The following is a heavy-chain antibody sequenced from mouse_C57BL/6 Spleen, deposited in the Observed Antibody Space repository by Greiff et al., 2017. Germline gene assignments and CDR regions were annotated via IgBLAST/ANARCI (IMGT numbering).Heavy chain of an antibody. CDR2: ISSGSSTI. CDR3: ARPQLRLYYCDC. Sequence: EVKLVESGGGLVKPGGSLKLSCAASGFTFSDYGMHWVRQAPEKGLEWVAYISSGSSTIYYADTVKGRFTISRDNAKNTLFLQMTSLRSEDTAMYYCARPQLRLYYCDCWGQSSTRSVS. J-gene: IGHJ2*01. D-gene: IGHD3-2*02. V-gene: IGHV5-17*01. CDR1: GFTFSDYG.